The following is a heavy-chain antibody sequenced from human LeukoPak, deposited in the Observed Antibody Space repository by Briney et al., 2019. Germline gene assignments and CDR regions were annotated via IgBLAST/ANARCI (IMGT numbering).Heavy chain of an antibody. D-gene: IGHD2-15*01. J-gene: IGHJ3*02. CDR1: GFTFSSYA. CDR2: ISYDGSNK. V-gene: IGHV3-30*04. CDR3: ERAQTGRRDIVVVARGWDAFDI. Sequence: GRSLRLSCAASGFTFSSYAMHWVRQAPGKGLEWVAAISYDGSNKYYADSVKGRFTISRDNSKNTLYLQMNSLRAEDTAVYYCERAQTGRRDIVVVARGWDAFDIWGQGTMVTVSS.